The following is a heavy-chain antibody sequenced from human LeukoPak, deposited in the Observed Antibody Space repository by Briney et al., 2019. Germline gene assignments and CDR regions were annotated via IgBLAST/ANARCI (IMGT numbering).Heavy chain of an antibody. V-gene: IGHV5-10-1*04. CDR2: IDPSDSYT. D-gene: IGHD3-16*01. J-gene: IGHJ4*02. Sequence: GESLKISCKGSGYSFTSYWISWVRQMPGKGLEWMGRIDPSDSYTNYSPSFQGQANISADKSISTAYLQWSSLKASDTAMYYCARRSYLGGYFDSWGQGTLVTVSS. CDR3: ARRSYLGGYFDS. CDR1: GYSFTSYW.